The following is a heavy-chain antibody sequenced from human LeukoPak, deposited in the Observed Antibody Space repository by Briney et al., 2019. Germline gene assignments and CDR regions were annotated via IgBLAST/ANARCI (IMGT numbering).Heavy chain of an antibody. V-gene: IGHV3-7*03. CDR1: GFTFDDYA. Sequence: PGGSLRLSCAASGFTFDDYAMHWVRQAPGKGLEWVANIKQDGSEKYYVDSVKGRFTISRDNAKNSLYLQMNSLRAEDTAVYYCARTPGVFPTYYYYGMDVWGQGTTVTVSS. CDR3: ARTPGVFPTYYYYGMDV. CDR2: IKQDGSEK. J-gene: IGHJ6*02. D-gene: IGHD5/OR15-5a*01.